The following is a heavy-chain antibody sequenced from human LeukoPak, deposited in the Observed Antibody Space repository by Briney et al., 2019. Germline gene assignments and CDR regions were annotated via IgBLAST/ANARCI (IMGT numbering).Heavy chain of an antibody. Sequence: GGSLRLSCAASGFTFSSYAMSWVRQAPGKGLEWVSAISGSGGSTYYADSVKGRFTISRDNSKNTLYLQMNSLRAEDKGVYHCARDRSDILTGYNDAFDIWGQGTMVTVSS. D-gene: IGHD3-9*01. CDR2: ISGSGGST. V-gene: IGHV3-23*01. J-gene: IGHJ3*02. CDR1: GFTFSSYA. CDR3: ARDRSDILTGYNDAFDI.